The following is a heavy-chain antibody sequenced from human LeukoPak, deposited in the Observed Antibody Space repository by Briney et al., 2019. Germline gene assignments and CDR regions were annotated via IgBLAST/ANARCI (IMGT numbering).Heavy chain of an antibody. CDR1: GYTFTTYD. J-gene: IGHJ4*02. CDR2: MNPNSGNT. V-gene: IGHV1-8*01. CDR3: ARVVGTTLRALGY. Sequence: ASVKVSCKASGYTFTTYDISWVRQATGQGLEWMGWMNPNSGNTGYAQKFQGRVTMTRNTSISTAYMELSSLRSEDTAVYYCARVVGTTLRALGYWGQGTLVTVSS. D-gene: IGHD1-14*01.